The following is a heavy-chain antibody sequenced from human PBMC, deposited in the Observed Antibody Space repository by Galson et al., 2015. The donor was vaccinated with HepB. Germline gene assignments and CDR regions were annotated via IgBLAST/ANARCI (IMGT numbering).Heavy chain of an antibody. J-gene: IGHJ6*02. D-gene: IGHD3-3*01. CDR1: GYIFTSYW. V-gene: IGHV3-7*01. CDR3: ARDRRRYYDFWSGSENYGMDV. Sequence: SCKASGYIFTSYWMSWVRQAPGKGLEWVANIKQDGSEKYYVDSVKGRFTIPRDNAKNSLYLQMNSLRAEDTAVYYCARDRRRYYDFWSGSENYGMDVWGQGTTVTVSS. CDR2: IKQDGSEK.